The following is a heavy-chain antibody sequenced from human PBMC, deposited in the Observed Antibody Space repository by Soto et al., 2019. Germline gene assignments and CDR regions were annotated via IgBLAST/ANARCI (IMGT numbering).Heavy chain of an antibody. CDR3: ARPWGETTSVDY. J-gene: IGHJ4*02. CDR2: INSDGSNT. CDR1: GFSINTYW. V-gene: IGHV3-74*01. D-gene: IGHD4-17*01. Sequence: EVQLVASGGGLVQPGGSLRLSCAASGFSINTYWMHWVRQAPGKGLVWVSVINSDGSNTAYADSVKGRFTISRDNAKNMLYLQMNSLGPEDTAVYYCARPWGETTSVDYWGQGTLVTVSS.